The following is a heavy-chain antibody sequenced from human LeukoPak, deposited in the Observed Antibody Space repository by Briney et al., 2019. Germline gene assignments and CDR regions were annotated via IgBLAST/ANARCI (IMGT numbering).Heavy chain of an antibody. J-gene: IGHJ4*02. Sequence: SETLSLTCTVSGVSINSDYWSWIRQSPGKGLEWIGYVYFTGTTTYNPSLKSRVTISVDRSKNQFSLKLNSVTAADTAVYYCARVLADGNGWYHFDYWGQGTLVTVSS. V-gene: IGHV4-59*01. CDR2: VYFTGTT. CDR3: ARVLADGNGWYHFDY. CDR1: GVSINSDY. D-gene: IGHD6-19*01.